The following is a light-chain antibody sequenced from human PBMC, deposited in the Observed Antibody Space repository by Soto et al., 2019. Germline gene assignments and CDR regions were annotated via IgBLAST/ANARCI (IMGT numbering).Light chain of an antibody. J-gene: IGLJ1*01. CDR2: EVS. Sequence: QSALTQPASVSGSPGQSITISCTRTSSDVGSYNLVSWYQQHPGKAPKLMIYEVSKRPSGVSNRFSGSKSGNTASLTISGLQAEDEADYYCCSYAGSSTFYVFGTGTQLTVL. V-gene: IGLV2-23*02. CDR1: SSDVGSYNL. CDR3: CSYAGSSTFYV.